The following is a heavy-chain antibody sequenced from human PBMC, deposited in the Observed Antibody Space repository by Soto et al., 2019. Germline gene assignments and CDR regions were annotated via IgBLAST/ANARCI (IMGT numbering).Heavy chain of an antibody. CDR1: GGSISSGNYY. Sequence: PSETLSLTCTVSGGSISSGNYYWSWIRQPPGKGLEWIGFISYSGSTYYSLSLKSRVTISIDTSKNQFSLKLSSVTAADTAVYYCARENYDSIGWLDHWGQGTLVTVSS. CDR2: ISYSGST. V-gene: IGHV4-30-4*01. D-gene: IGHD3-22*01. J-gene: IGHJ4*02. CDR3: ARENYDSIGWLDH.